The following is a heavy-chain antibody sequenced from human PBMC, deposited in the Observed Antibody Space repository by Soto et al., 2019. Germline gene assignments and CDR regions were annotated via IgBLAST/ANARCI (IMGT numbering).Heavy chain of an antibody. CDR2: ISAYNGNT. CDR3: ARCRSGYYYNWHEYFQH. CDR1: GYTFTSYG. J-gene: IGHJ1*01. Sequence: QVQLVQSGAEVKKPGASVKVSCKASGYTFTSYGISWVRQAPGQGLEWMGWISAYNGNTNYAQKLQGRVTMTTDTSTSTAYMELRSLRSDDTAVYYCARCRSGYYYNWHEYFQHWGQGTLVTVSS. D-gene: IGHD3-22*01. V-gene: IGHV1-18*01.